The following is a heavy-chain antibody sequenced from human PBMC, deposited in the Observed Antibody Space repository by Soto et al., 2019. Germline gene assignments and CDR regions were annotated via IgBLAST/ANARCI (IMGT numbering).Heavy chain of an antibody. V-gene: IGHV4-59*08. CDR3: ARLLRSGYLMPHNWFDP. CDR1: GGSISSYY. Sequence: SETLSLTCTVSGGSISSYYWSWIRQPPGKGLEWIGYIYYSGSTNYNPSLKSRVTISVDTSKNQFSLKLSSVTAADTAVYYCARLLRSGYLMPHNWFDPWGQGTLVTVSS. J-gene: IGHJ5*02. D-gene: IGHD3-3*01. CDR2: IYYSGST.